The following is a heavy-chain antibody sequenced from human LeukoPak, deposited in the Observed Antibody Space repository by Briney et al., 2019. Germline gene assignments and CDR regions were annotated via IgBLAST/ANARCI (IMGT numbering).Heavy chain of an antibody. CDR2: IYPGDSDT. Sequence: PGASLQISCQGSGSSFTSYWIGWVRQLPGKGLEWMGIIYPGDSDTRYSPSFQGQVTISADKSISTAYLQWSSLKASDTAMYYCARQLAYCGGDCPYYFDYWGQGTLVTVSS. V-gene: IGHV5-51*01. CDR1: GSSFTSYW. D-gene: IGHD2-21*02. J-gene: IGHJ4*02. CDR3: ARQLAYCGGDCPYYFDY.